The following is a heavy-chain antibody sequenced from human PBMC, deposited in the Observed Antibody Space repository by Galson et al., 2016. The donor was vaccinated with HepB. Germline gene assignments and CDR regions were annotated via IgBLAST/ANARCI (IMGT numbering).Heavy chain of an antibody. Sequence: SETLSLTCAVSGVSISSSDWWSWVRQPPGQGLEWIGQIFHSGRVNYAPSLASRVTISIDTSNNHFSLRLTSVTAADTALYYCARQYWGGPSDYWGRGTLVTVSS. CDR2: IFHSGRV. J-gene: IGHJ4*02. CDR3: ARQYWGGPSDY. D-gene: IGHD2/OR15-2a*01. CDR1: GVSISSSDW. V-gene: IGHV4-4*02.